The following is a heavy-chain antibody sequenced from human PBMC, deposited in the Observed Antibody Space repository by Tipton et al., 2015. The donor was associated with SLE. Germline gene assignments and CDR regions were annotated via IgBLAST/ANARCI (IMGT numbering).Heavy chain of an antibody. CDR2: ISAYNGNT. J-gene: IGHJ6*02. CDR1: GYTFTSYG. CDR3: ARELGLITIFGVVPGMDV. D-gene: IGHD3-3*01. Sequence: QSGPEVKKPGASVKVSCKASGYTFTSYGISWVRQAPGQGLEWMGWISAYNGNTNYAQKLQGRVTMTTDTSTSTAYMELRSLRSDDTAVYYCARELGLITIFGVVPGMDVWGQGTTVTVSS. V-gene: IGHV1-18*01.